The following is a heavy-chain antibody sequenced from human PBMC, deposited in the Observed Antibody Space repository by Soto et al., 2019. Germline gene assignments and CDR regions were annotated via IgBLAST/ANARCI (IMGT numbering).Heavy chain of an antibody. CDR3: ARVRTETSTFYYYYAMDV. CDR1: GGSFSGYY. Sequence: SETLSLTCAVYGGSFSGYYWSWIRQPQGKGLEWIGEINHSGRTNYNPSLKSRVTISVDTSKNQFSLMVSSVTAADTAVYYCARVRTETSTFYYYYAMDVWGQGTTVTVSS. J-gene: IGHJ6*02. D-gene: IGHD4-17*01. CDR2: INHSGRT. V-gene: IGHV4-34*01.